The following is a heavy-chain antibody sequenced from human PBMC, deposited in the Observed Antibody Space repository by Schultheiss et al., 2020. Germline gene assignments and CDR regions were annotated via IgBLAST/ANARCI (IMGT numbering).Heavy chain of an antibody. CDR3: AKSWGYCSGGSCHYFDY. CDR1: GFTFSSYA. V-gene: IGHV3-23*01. D-gene: IGHD2-15*01. CDR2: ISGSGGST. Sequence: GGSLRLSCAASGFTFSSYAMSWVRQAPGKGLEWVSAISGSGGSTYYADSVKGRFTISRDNSKNTLYLQMNSLRAEDTAVYYCAKSWGYCSGGSCHYFDYWGQGTLVTVSS. J-gene: IGHJ4*02.